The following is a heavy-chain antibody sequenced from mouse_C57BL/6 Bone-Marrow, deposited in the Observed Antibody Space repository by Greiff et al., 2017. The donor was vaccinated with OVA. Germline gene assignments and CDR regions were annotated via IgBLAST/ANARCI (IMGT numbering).Heavy chain of an antibody. D-gene: IGHD2-3*01. Sequence: EVQRVESGGGLVQPGGSMKLSCVASGFTFSNYWMNWVRQSPEKGLEWVAQIRLKSDNYATHYAESVKGRFTISRDDSKSSVYLQMNNLRAEDTGIYYCTGYDGLWYFDVWGTGTTVTVSS. J-gene: IGHJ1*03. CDR2: IRLKSDNYAT. V-gene: IGHV6-3*01. CDR1: GFTFSNYW. CDR3: TGYDGLWYFDV.